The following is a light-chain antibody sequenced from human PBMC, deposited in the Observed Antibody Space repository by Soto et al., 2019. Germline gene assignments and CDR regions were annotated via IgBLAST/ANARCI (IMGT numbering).Light chain of an antibody. CDR3: LQYGSTPLS. Sequence: EIVLTQSPDTLSLSPGERATLSCRASQSVKNNYLAWYQQRPGQARRFLIDDTSSRATGIPDRFSGSGSGTDFTLTISRLEPEDFAVYYCLQYGSTPLSFGGGTKVDIQ. J-gene: IGKJ4*01. CDR2: DTS. V-gene: IGKV3-20*01. CDR1: QSVKNNY.